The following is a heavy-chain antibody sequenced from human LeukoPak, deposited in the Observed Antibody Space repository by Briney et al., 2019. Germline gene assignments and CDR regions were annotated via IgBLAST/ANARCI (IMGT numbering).Heavy chain of an antibody. D-gene: IGHD6-13*01. CDR1: GFTYSSYS. CDR3: AREHSSSFFVS. V-gene: IGHV3-21*01. CDR2: ISSGSSYI. J-gene: IGHJ4*02. Sequence: GWALRLSFAGSGFTYSSYSMNGVRQAPCKGLEGVSSISSGSSYIYYADSVKGRFTISRDNAKNSLYLQMNRLRAEDTAVYYCAREHSSSFFVSCGQGNLGTVSS.